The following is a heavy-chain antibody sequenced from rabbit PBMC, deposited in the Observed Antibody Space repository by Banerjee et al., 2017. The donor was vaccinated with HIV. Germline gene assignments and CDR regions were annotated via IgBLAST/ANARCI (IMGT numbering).Heavy chain of an antibody. CDR1: GFSFSDSYW. Sequence: QSLEESGGDLVKPEGSLTLTCTASGFSFSDSYWMCWVRQAPGKGLEWIACIGTSSGNTVYASWAKGPFTISKTSSTTVTLQMTSLTAADTATYFCARDAGGDGYSNDLWGQGTLVTVS. J-gene: IGHJ4*01. CDR3: ARDAGGDGYSNDL. V-gene: IGHV1S40*01. CDR2: IGTSSGNT. D-gene: IGHD7-1*01.